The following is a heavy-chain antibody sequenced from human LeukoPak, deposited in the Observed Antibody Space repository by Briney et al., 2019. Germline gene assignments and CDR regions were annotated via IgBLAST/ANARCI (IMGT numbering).Heavy chain of an antibody. D-gene: IGHD3-22*01. J-gene: IGHJ4*02. CDR3: ARGSRGYYDSSGYSLLGY. CDR1: GYSFISYW. V-gene: IGHV5-51*01. CDR2: IYPGDSDT. Sequence: GESLKISCKGSGYSFISYWIGRGRQMPGKGLEGRGIIYPGDSDTRYSPSFQGQATTSTDKSISTAYLQWSSLKASDTAMYYCARGSRGYYDSSGYSLLGYWGQGTLVTVSS.